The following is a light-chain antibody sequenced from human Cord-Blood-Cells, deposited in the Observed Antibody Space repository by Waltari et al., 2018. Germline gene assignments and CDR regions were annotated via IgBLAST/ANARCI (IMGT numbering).Light chain of an antibody. J-gene: IGLJ2*01. CDR1: SSAGGCYNY. Sequence: SALTQPRSVSGSPGQSATISCTVTSSAGGCYNYLYWYQQHPGKAPKLMIYNVSKRPSGVPDRFSCSKSGNTASLTISGLQAEDEADYYCCSYAGSYTLVFGGGTKLTVL. V-gene: IGLV2-11*01. CDR3: CSYAGSYTLV. CDR2: NVS.